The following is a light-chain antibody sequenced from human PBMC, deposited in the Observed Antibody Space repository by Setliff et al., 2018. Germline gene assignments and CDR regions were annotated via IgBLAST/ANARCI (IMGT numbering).Light chain of an antibody. J-gene: IGLJ1*01. V-gene: IGLV2-14*03. CDR3: SSFRGGTSPFV. CDR2: DVS. Sequence: QAVVTQPASVSGSPGQTITISCTGTSSDVGNYIYVSWYQQHPGRAPKLMIYDVSTRPSGISYRFSGSKSGNTASLTISGLQAEDEADYYCSSFRGGTSPFVFGTGTKVTVL. CDR1: SSDVGNYIY.